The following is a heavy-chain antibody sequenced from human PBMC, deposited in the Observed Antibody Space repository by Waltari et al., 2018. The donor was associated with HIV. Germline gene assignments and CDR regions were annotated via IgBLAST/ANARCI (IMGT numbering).Heavy chain of an antibody. Sequence: EVRLVESGGGLGQPGGSLRLSCAGSGFTFSRYWMHWVRQTPGKGLEWVSRIKPDGTQTDYADSVKGRFTISRDNAKSTLHLQLNALCVEDTALYFGTGDTFGNDDFWGQGVLVTVSS. CDR2: IKPDGTQT. D-gene: IGHD1-1*01. CDR3: TGDTFGNDDF. CDR1: GFTFSRYW. V-gene: IGHV3-74*01. J-gene: IGHJ4*02.